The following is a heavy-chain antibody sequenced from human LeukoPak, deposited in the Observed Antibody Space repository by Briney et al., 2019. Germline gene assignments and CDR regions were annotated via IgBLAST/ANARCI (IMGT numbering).Heavy chain of an antibody. CDR1: GYTFTSYA. V-gene: IGHV7-4-1*02. J-gene: IGHJ5*02. Sequence: GASVKVSCKASGYTFTSYAMNWVRQAPGQGLEWMGWINTNTGNPTYAQGFTGRFVFSLDTSVSTAYLQSSSLKAEDTAVYYCARDSREELWFGETTEGVLWFDPWGQGTLVTVSS. D-gene: IGHD3-10*01. CDR3: ARDSREELWFGETTEGVLWFDP. CDR2: INTNTGNP.